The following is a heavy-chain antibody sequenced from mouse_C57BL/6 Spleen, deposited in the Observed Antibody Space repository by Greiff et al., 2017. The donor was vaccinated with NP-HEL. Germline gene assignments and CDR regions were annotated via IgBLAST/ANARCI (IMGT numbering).Heavy chain of an antibody. J-gene: IGHJ2*01. CDR1: GYSFTGYY. CDR3: ASYYGSSSLDY. CDR2: INPSTGGT. V-gene: IGHV1-42*01. Sequence: VQLQQPGPELVKPWASVKISCKASGYSFTGYYMNWVKQSPEKSLEWIGEINPSTGGTTYNQKFKAKATLTVDKSSSTAYMQLKSLTSEDSAVYYCASYYGSSSLDYWGQGTTLTVSS. D-gene: IGHD1-1*01.